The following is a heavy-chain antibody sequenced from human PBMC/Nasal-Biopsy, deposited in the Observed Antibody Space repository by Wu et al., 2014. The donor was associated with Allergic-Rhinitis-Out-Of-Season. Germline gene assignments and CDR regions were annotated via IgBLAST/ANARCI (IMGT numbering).Heavy chain of an antibody. D-gene: IGHD1-1*01. CDR1: GFIFRTYS. CDR2: ISPSSDFI. J-gene: IGHJ4*02. Sequence: LRLSCAASGFIFRTYSMNWVRQAPGKGLEWVSSISPSSDFIYYADSVQGRFTISRDNAKNSLFLQMNSLRAEDTALYYCATVSGRLERHSALDYWGQGTLVPVSS. V-gene: IGHV3-21*01. CDR3: ATVSGRLERHSALDY.